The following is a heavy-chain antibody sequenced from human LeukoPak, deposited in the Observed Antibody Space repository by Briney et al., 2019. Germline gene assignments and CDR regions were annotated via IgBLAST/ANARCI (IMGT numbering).Heavy chain of an antibody. CDR2: ISSDGSII. Sequence: GGSLRLSCAASGFSFSSYWMHWVRQAPGKGLVWVSRISSDGSIINYADSVKGRFTISRDNAKNTLYLQMNSLRAEDTAVYYCAKIPDSSGPSLVDVWGKGTTVTVSS. V-gene: IGHV3-74*01. CDR3: AKIPDSSGPSLVDV. J-gene: IGHJ6*04. D-gene: IGHD3-22*01. CDR1: GFSFSSYW.